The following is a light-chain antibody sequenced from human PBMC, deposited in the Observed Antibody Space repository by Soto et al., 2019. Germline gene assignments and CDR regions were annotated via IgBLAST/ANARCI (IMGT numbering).Light chain of an antibody. CDR3: QQYNSYPWT. J-gene: IGKJ1*01. CDR1: QSISNW. V-gene: IGKV1-5*03. Sequence: EIQLTQSPSTLSESVGDRVTITCRAGQSISNWLAWYQQKPGEAPKLLIYKASSLESGVPSRFSGSASGTDFTLTISSLRPDDFATYYCQQYNSYPWTFGQGTKVDIK. CDR2: KAS.